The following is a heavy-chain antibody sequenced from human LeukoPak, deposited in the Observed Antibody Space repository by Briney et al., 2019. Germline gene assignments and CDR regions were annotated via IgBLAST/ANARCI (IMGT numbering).Heavy chain of an antibody. D-gene: IGHD2-15*01. CDR1: GFTFSSYC. V-gene: IGHV3-7*01. CDR3: ARDPLVVVAATGSYDI. J-gene: IGHJ3*02. Sequence: GRSLRLSCAASGFTFSSYCMSWVREAPGKGLEWVANIKQDGSEKYYVDSVKGRFTISRDNAKNSLYLQMNSLRAEDTAVYYCARDPLVVVAATGSYDIWGQGTMVTVSS. CDR2: IKQDGSEK.